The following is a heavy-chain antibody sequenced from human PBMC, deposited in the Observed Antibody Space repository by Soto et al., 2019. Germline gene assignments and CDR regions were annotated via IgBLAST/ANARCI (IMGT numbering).Heavy chain of an antibody. CDR2: IYYSGST. J-gene: IGHJ5*02. CDR1: AGAFSGCY. Sequence: LTGAVHAGAFSGCYGSWIRRPPGKGLEWIGYIYYSGSTNYNPSLKSRVTISVDTSKNQFSLKLSSVTAADTAVCYCARPHGGSSGWDNWFDPWGQGTLVTVSS. V-gene: IGHV4-59*13. CDR3: ARPHGGSSGWDNWFDP. D-gene: IGHD6-25*01.